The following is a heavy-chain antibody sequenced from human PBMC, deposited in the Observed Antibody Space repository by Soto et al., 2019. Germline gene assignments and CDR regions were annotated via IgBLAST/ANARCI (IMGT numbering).Heavy chain of an antibody. CDR1: GFTFSSYA. V-gene: IGHV3-23*01. Sequence: GGSLRLSCAASGFTFSSYAMSWVRQAPGRGLEWVSAISGSGGSTYYADSVKGRFTISRDNSKNTLYLQMNSLRAEDTAVYYCAKRVVPAAGVVRHYGMDVWGQGTTVTVSS. D-gene: IGHD2-2*01. J-gene: IGHJ6*02. CDR2: ISGSGGST. CDR3: AKRVVPAAGVVRHYGMDV.